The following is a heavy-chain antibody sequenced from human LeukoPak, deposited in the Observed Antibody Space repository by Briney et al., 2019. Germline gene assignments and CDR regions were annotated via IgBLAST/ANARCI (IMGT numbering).Heavy chain of an antibody. D-gene: IGHD4-23*01. CDR1: GFTFSSYW. J-gene: IGHJ4*02. V-gene: IGHV3-9*01. CDR2: ISWNSGSI. Sequence: GGSLRLSCAASGFTFSSYWMHWVRQAPGKGLEWVSGISWNSGSIGYADSVKGRFTISRDNAKNSLYLQMNSLRAEDTALYYCAKDINPLGGRTGGYFDYWGQGTLVTVSS. CDR3: AKDINPLGGRTGGYFDY.